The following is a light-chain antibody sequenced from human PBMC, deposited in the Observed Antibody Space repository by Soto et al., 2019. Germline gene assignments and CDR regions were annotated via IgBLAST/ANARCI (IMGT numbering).Light chain of an antibody. CDR3: QQRSNWPRT. CDR2: DAS. CDR1: QSVSSY. Sequence: ILMTQSPATLSLSPGERATLSCRASQSVSSYLAWYQQKPGQAPRLLIYDASNRATGIPARFSGSGSGTDFTLTISSLAPEDFAVYYCQQRSNWPRTFGQGTRLEIK. J-gene: IGKJ5*01. V-gene: IGKV3-11*01.